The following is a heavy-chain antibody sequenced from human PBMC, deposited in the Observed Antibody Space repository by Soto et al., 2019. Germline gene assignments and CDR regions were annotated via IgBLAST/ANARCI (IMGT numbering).Heavy chain of an antibody. D-gene: IGHD3-3*01. CDR3: ARDIAGSRYYDFWSGYYSIDY. J-gene: IGHJ4*02. V-gene: IGHV1-18*01. CDR2: ISAYNGNT. Sequence: ASVKVSCKASGYTFTSYGISWVRQAPGQGLEWMGWISAYNGNTNYAQKLQGRVTMTTDTSTSTAYMELRSLRSDDTAVYYCARDIAGSRYYDFWSGYYSIDYWGQGTLLTVSS. CDR1: GYTFTSYG.